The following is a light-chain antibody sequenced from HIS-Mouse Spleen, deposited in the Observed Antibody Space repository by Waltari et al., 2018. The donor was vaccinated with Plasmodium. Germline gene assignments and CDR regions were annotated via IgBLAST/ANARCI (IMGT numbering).Light chain of an antibody. J-gene: IGLJ2*01. CDR2: KDS. Sequence: SYELTQPPSVSVSPGQTARITGSGDALPKHYANWYQQKPGPAPVLVIDKDSERPSGIPDRFSGSSSGTTVTLTISGVQAEDEADYYCQSADSSGTYRVFGGGTKLTVL. CDR1: ALPKHY. V-gene: IGLV3-25*03. CDR3: QSADSSGTYRV.